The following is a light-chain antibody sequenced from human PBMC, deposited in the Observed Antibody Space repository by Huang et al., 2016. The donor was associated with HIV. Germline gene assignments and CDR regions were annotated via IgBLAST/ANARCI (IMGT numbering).Light chain of an antibody. CDR1: QSVRDN. Sequence: EVLMTQSPVTLSESPGGRVTISCWASQSVRDNLAWFQQKPGQAPRLLGHGSSTRATCVPARFSGSGSGTGFTLTITSLQSEDYAVYYCQQYYTWPRTFGQGTRVE. V-gene: IGKV3-15*01. J-gene: IGKJ1*01. CDR3: QQYYTWPRT. CDR2: GSS.